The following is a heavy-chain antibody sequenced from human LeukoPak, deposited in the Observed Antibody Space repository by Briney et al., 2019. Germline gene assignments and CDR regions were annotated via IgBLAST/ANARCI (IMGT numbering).Heavy chain of an antibody. Sequence: PGGSLRLSCAASGFTFCDYNMNWVRQAPGKGLEWVSYITDSRNTIHYADSMKGRFTISRDNAKNSLYLQMNSLRAEDTAVYYCARSIGLTGGGVDVWGQGTTVTVSS. CDR3: ARSIGLTGGGVDV. D-gene: IGHD3-9*01. V-gene: IGHV3-11*01. CDR2: ITDSRNTI. CDR1: GFTFCDYN. J-gene: IGHJ6*02.